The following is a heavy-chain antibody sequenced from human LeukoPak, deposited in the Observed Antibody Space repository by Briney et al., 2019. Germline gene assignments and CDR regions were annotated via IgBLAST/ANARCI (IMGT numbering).Heavy chain of an antibody. CDR1: GLTVSSNY. Sequence: GGSLRLSCAASGLTVSSNYMSWVRQAPGKGLEWVSVIYSGGSTYYADSVKGRFTISRHNSKNTLYLQMNSLRAEDTAVYYCEFMGYYYDSSGYYMSLDYWGQGTLVTVSS. J-gene: IGHJ4*02. CDR2: IYSGGST. V-gene: IGHV3-53*04. D-gene: IGHD3-22*01. CDR3: EFMGYYYDSSGYYMSLDY.